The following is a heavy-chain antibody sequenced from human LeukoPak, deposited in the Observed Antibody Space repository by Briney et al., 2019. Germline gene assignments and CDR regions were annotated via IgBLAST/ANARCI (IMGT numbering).Heavy chain of an antibody. CDR2: ISYDGSNK. J-gene: IGHJ4*02. V-gene: IGHV3-30*03. Sequence: PGGSLRLSCAASGFTFSSYGMHWVRQAPGKGLEWVAVISYDGSNKYYADSVKGRFTISRDNSKNTLYLQMNSLRAEDTAVYYCAAYDSSGYYYSYFDYWGQGTLVTVSS. CDR1: GFTFSSYG. CDR3: AAYDSSGYYYSYFDY. D-gene: IGHD3-22*01.